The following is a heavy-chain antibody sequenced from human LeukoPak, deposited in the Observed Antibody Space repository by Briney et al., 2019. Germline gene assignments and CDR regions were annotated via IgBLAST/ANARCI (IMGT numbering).Heavy chain of an antibody. V-gene: IGHV3-23*01. CDR2: ISGSGGST. Sequence: PGGSLRLSCAASGFTFSSYAMSWVRQAPGKGLEWVSAISGSGGSTYYADSVKGRFTISRDNAKNSLYLQMNSLRAEDTAVYYCARAPVAGYCSSTSCYWPDTEYYFDYWGQGTLVTVSS. J-gene: IGHJ4*02. CDR1: GFTFSSYA. CDR3: ARAPVAGYCSSTSCYWPDTEYYFDY. D-gene: IGHD2-2*01.